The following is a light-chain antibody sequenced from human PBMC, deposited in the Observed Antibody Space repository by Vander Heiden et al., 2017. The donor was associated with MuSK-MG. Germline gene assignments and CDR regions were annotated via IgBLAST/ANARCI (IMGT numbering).Light chain of an antibody. V-gene: IGKV4-1*01. Sequence: DIVMTQSPDSLAVSLGERATINCKSSQSVFYSPNNANYLAWYQQKPGQSPKLLIYWASTRESGVPDRFWGSGSGTDFTLTINSLQAEDVAVYYCQQYYNTPTFGGGTKVEIK. CDR1: QSVFYSPNNANY. CDR2: WAS. J-gene: IGKJ4*01. CDR3: QQYYNTPT.